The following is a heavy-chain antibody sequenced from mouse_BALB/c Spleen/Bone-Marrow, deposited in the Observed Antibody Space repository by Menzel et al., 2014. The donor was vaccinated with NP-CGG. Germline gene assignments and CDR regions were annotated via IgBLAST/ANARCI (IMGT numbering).Heavy chain of an antibody. D-gene: IGHD2-3*01. V-gene: IGHV4-1*02. CDR2: INPDSSTI. Sequence: EVKLVESGGGLVQPGGSLKLSCAASGFDFSRYWMSWVRQAPEKGLEWIGEINPDSSTINYTPSLKDKFIISRDNAKXTLYLQMSKVRSEDTALYFCARPDGSPYAMDYWGQGTSVTVSS. CDR3: ARPDGSPYAMDY. J-gene: IGHJ4*01. CDR1: GFDFSRYW.